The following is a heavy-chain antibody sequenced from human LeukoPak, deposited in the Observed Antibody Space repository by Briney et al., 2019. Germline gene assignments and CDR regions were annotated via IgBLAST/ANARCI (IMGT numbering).Heavy chain of an antibody. J-gene: IGHJ4*02. D-gene: IGHD4-17*01. CDR3: ARGEDYGVKIDY. CDR1: GLTLNRYA. V-gene: IGHV3-23*01. Sequence: GGSLRLSCAASGLTLNRYAMCWVRQAPGKGLEWVSAISAPGGNTYYADSVKGRFTISRDSSKNTLYLQMNSLRVEDTAVYYCARGEDYGVKIDYWGQGTLVTVSS. CDR2: ISAPGGNT.